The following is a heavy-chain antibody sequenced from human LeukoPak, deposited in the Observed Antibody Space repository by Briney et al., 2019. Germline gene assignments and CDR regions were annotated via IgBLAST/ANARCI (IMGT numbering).Heavy chain of an antibody. J-gene: IGHJ5*02. CDR2: IYTSGST. D-gene: IGHD5-24*01. CDR3: ARGFRDGYTMWFDP. CDR1: GGSITSSGYY. V-gene: IGHV4-61*09. Sequence: SQTLSLTCTVSGGSITSSGYYWNWIRQPAGKGLEWIGHIYTSGSTNYSPFLKSRLTISVDTSKNKFSLRLISVTAADTAVYYCARGFRDGYTMWFDPWGQGTLVTVSS.